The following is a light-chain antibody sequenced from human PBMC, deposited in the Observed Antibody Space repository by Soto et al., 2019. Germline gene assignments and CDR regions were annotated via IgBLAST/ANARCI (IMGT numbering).Light chain of an antibody. J-gene: IGLJ3*02. CDR2: EVS. V-gene: IGLV2-14*01. Sequence: QSALTQPASVSGSPGQSITISCTGTSSDVGNYNYVSWYQQHPGKAPKLMIYEVSHRPSGVSNRFSGSKSGNTASLTISGLQAEDEADYYCTSYTSSSTWVFGGGTKVTVL. CDR1: SSDVGNYNY. CDR3: TSYTSSSTWV.